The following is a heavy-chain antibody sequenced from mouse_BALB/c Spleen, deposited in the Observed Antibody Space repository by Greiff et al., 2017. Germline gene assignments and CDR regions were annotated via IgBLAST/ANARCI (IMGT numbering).Heavy chain of an antibody. Sequence: EVMLVESGAELVRSGASVKLSCTASGFNIKDYYMHWVKQRPEQGLEWIGWIDPENGDTEYAPKFQGKATMTADTSSNTAYLQLSSLTSEDTAVYYCNSPTMVTSAWFAYWGQGTLVTVSA. CDR3: NSPTMVTSAWFAY. V-gene: IGHV14-4*02. CDR2: IDPENGDT. D-gene: IGHD2-10*01. J-gene: IGHJ3*01. CDR1: GFNIKDYY.